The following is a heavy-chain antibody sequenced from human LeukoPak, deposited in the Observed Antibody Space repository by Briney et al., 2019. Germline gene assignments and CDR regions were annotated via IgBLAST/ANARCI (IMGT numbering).Heavy chain of an antibody. J-gene: IGHJ4*02. CDR3: ARGRGAYYYGSGSPSGY. D-gene: IGHD3-10*01. CDR2: IYYSGST. V-gene: IGHV4-39*07. CDR1: GGSISSSSYY. Sequence: PSETLSLTCTVSGGSISSSSYYWGWIRQPPGKGLEWIGSIYYSGSTYYNPSLKSRVTISVDTSKNQFSLKLSSVTAADTAVCYCARGRGAYYYGSGSPSGYWGQGTLVTVSS.